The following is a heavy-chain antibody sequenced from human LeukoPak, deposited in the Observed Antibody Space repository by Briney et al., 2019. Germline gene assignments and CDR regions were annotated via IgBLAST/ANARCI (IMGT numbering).Heavy chain of an antibody. CDR1: GFTFGDYA. J-gene: IGHJ4*02. V-gene: IGHV3-49*04. CDR2: IRSKAYGGTT. D-gene: IGHD1-26*01. CDR3: TRGGGELP. Sequence: GGSLRLSCTASGFTFGDYAMSWVRQAPGKGLEWVGFIRSKAYGGTTEYAASVKGRFTISRDDSKSIAYLHMNSLKTEDTAVYYCTRGGGELPWGQGTLVTVSS.